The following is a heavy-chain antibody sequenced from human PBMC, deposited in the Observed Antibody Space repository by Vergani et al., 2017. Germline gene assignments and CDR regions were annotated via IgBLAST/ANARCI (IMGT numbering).Heavy chain of an antibody. CDR1: GFTFRNYA. CDR3: ASRDITIFGVVIIRGYYYYGMDV. V-gene: IGHV3-23*01. CDR2: ISDNGGTT. J-gene: IGHJ6*02. D-gene: IGHD3-3*01. Sequence: EVQLLESGGGLAQPGGSLRLSCAASGFTFRNYAMTWVRQAPGKGLEWVSFISDNGGTTYYADSVKGRFTISRDNSKDTLYLQMNSLRAEDTAVYYCASRDITIFGVVIIRGYYYYGMDVWGQGTTVTVSS.